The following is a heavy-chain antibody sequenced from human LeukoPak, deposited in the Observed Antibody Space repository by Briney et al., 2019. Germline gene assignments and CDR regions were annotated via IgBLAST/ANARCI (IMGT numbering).Heavy chain of an antibody. Sequence: PGGSLRLSCAASGFTFSSYSTNWVRQAPGKGLEWVSSISSSSSYIYYADSVKGRFTISRDNAKNSLYLQMNSLRAEDTAVYYCARDSLLPLRYCSGGSCYPSFDYWGQGTLVTVSS. V-gene: IGHV3-21*01. J-gene: IGHJ4*02. CDR1: GFTFSSYS. CDR3: ARDSLLPLRYCSGGSCYPSFDY. CDR2: ISSSSSYI. D-gene: IGHD2-15*01.